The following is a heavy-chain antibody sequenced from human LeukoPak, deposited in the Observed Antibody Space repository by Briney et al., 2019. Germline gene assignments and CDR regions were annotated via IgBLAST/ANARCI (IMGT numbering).Heavy chain of an antibody. CDR2: ISHTEGI. J-gene: IGHJ5*02. CDR3: ARIRCGHSGSLCYKP. Sequence: ASETLSPTCGLFGVSINDYYWSWIRQSPGKGLEWIGEISHTEGIRYNPSLESRVTISVGTSENQLSLKLIFVTAADTAVYYCARIRCGHSGSLCYKPCGLGTLVTVSS. V-gene: IGHV4-34*01. CDR1: GVSINDYY. D-gene: IGHD2-21*01.